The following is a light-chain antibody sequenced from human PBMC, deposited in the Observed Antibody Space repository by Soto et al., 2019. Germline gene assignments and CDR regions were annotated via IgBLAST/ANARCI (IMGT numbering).Light chain of an antibody. CDR1: SSDVGDYNY. V-gene: IGLV2-11*01. Sequence: QSVLPQPRSVSGSPGQSVTISCTGTSSDVGDYNYVSWYQQHPGKAPKFIIYEVSKRPSGVPDRFSGSKSGNTASLTISGLQAEDEADYYCCSYAGTYTVVFGGGTQLTVL. CDR3: CSYAGTYTVV. J-gene: IGLJ2*01. CDR2: EVS.